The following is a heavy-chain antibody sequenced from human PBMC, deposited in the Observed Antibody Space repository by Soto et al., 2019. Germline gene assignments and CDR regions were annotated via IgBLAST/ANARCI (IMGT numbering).Heavy chain of an antibody. J-gene: IGHJ1*01. CDR3: ARGGEVAGHGVSRVYFQE. Sequence: QAQLQESGPGLVKPSETLSLICNVYGDSMSSFYWSWIRQPAGKGLEWIGRIYTSGSTIYNPSLKSPVPMSIETSQNPFFLKVNSGAAADTAVYFCARGGEVAGHGVSRVYFQEWGQGTLVTVSS. D-gene: IGHD6-19*01. CDR2: IYTSGST. CDR1: GDSMSSFY. V-gene: IGHV4-4*07.